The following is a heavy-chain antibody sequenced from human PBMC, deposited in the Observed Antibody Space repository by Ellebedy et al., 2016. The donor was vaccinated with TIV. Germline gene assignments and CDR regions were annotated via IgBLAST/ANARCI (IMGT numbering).Heavy chain of an antibody. V-gene: IGHV3-48*01. CDR3: TGDSSGSSFSFDY. D-gene: IGHD6-19*01. CDR1: GFTFISYS. Sequence: GESLKISCAASGFTFISYSMNWVRQAPGKGLEWVSYISISSSTIYYADSVKGRFTFSRDNAKNSLYLQMNSLRAEDTAVYYCTGDSSGSSFSFDYWGQGTLVTVSS. CDR2: ISISSSTI. J-gene: IGHJ4*02.